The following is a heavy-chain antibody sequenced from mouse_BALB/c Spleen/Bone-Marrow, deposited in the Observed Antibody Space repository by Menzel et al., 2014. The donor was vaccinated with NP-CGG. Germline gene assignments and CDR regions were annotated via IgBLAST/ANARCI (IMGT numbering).Heavy chain of an antibody. CDR2: IDPRTGYT. V-gene: IGHV1-7*01. J-gene: IGHJ3*01. CDR1: DYTFTTYW. D-gene: IGHD4-1*01. Sequence: QVHVKQSGAELAKPGASVKMSCKVSDYTFTTYWMHWVKQRPGQGLEWIGYIDPRTGYTEYNQEFKDKATLTADKSSSTAYMQLSSLTSEDSAVYYCARYWDAYWGQGTLVTVSA. CDR3: ARYWDAY.